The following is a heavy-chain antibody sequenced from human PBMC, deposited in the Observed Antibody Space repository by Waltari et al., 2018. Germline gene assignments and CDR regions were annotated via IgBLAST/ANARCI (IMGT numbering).Heavy chain of an antibody. CDR2: IYYSGST. J-gene: IGHJ6*03. D-gene: IGHD2-2*01. V-gene: IGHV4-59*01. CDR1: GGSISSYY. Sequence: QVQLQESGPGLVKPSETLSLTCTVSGGSISSYYWSWIRQPPGKGLEWIGYIYYSGSTNYDPSLKSRVTISVDTSKNQVSLKLSSVTAADTAVYYWAREAVVVPAAPNYYYYYMDVWGKGTTVTVSS. CDR3: AREAVVVPAAPNYYYYYMDV.